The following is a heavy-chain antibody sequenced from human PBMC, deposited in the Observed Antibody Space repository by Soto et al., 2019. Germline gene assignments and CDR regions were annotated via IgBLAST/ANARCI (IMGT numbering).Heavy chain of an antibody. J-gene: IGHJ1*01. D-gene: IGHD2-21*01. Sequence: QVQLLQSGPEVKKSGASVKLSCTASGYTSKTHYLQWVREAPGQGLQWMGLINRSGRGALYAQKFQGRVALTMDTSTRTVFLEMNSLRSEDTAVYYCATVESCGGDCYHFQHWGQGTVLTVSS. CDR1: GYTSKTHY. CDR3: ATVESCGGDCYHFQH. CDR2: INRSGRGA. V-gene: IGHV1-46*02.